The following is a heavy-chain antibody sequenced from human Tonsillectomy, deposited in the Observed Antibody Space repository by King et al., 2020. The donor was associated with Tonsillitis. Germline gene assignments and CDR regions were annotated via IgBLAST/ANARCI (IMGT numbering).Heavy chain of an antibody. Sequence: VQLVESGGGLVQPGGSLRLSCPASGFTFSSYAMSWVRQAPGKGLEWVSVIYSGGSSTYYADSVKGRFTISRDNSKNTLYLQMNSLRAEDTAVYYCAKSRSFDYWGQGTLVTVSS. V-gene: IGHV3-23*03. CDR2: IYSGGSST. J-gene: IGHJ4*02. CDR1: GFTFSSYA. CDR3: AKSRSFDY.